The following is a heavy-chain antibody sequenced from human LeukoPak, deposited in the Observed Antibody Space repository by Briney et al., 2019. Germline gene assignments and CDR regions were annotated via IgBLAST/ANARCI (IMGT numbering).Heavy chain of an antibody. CDR2: ISQSGST. CDR3: ARDGYDFWSGGFDP. J-gene: IGHJ5*02. D-gene: IGHD3-3*01. V-gene: IGHV4-38-2*02. Sequence: SETLSLTCTVSGYPISSTYHWGWIRQSPGKGLEWIGSISQSGSTYHNPSLKSRVTISVDTSKNQFSLKLNSVTAADTAVYYCARDGYDFWSGGFDPWGQGTLVTVSS. CDR1: GYPISSTYH.